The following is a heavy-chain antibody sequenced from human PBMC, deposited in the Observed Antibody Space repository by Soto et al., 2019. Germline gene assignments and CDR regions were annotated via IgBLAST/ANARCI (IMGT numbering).Heavy chain of an antibody. Sequence: HPGGSLRLSCAASGFTFSSYWMHWVRQAPGKGLVWVSRINSDGSSKSYADSVKGRFTISRDNAKNTLYLQMNSLRAEDTAVYYCAIRASCYDSSGYFDYWGQGTLVTVSS. CDR3: AIRASCYDSSGYFDY. CDR2: INSDGSSK. CDR1: GFTFSSYW. J-gene: IGHJ4*02. D-gene: IGHD3-22*01. V-gene: IGHV3-74*01.